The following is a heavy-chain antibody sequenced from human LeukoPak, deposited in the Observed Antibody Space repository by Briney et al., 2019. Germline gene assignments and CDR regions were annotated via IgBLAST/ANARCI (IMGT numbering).Heavy chain of an antibody. Sequence: PGGSLRLSCAASGFTFSTYEASWVRQAPGKGLEWVGRSSNKPNSYTTEYAASVKGRFTISRDDSKNSLYLQMNSLKTEDTAVYYCVRVDSSYNLRYWGQGTLVTVSS. D-gene: IGHD1-1*01. CDR1: GFTFSTYE. J-gene: IGHJ4*02. CDR2: SSNKPNSYTT. CDR3: VRVDSSYNLRY. V-gene: IGHV3-72*01.